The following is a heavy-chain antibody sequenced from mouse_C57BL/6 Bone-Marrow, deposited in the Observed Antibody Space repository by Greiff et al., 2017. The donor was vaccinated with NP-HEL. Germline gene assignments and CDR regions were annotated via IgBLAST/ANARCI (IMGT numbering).Heavy chain of an antibody. Sequence: VQLKQSGPVLVKPGASVKMSCKASGYTFTDYYMNWVKQSHGKSLEWIGVINPYNGGTSYNQKFKGQATLTVDKSSSTAYMELNSLTSEDSAVYDCARPHYGSSPYWYFDVWGTGTTVTVSS. CDR1: GYTFTDYY. D-gene: IGHD1-1*01. V-gene: IGHV1-19*01. J-gene: IGHJ1*03. CDR2: INPYNGGT. CDR3: ARPHYGSSPYWYFDV.